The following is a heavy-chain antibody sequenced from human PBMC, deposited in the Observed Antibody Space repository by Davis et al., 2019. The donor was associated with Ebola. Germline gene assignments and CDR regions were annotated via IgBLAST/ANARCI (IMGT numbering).Heavy chain of an antibody. V-gene: IGHV4-39*01. J-gene: IGHJ4*02. CDR1: TFSSYW. CDR2: IYYSGIT. CDR3: ASLRDSSGLDY. Sequence: TFSSYWMTWVRQAPGKGLEWIGSIYYSGITYYNPSLKSRFTISVDTSKNQFSLKLRSVTAADTAVYYCASLRDSSGLDYWGREPWSPSPQ. D-gene: IGHD3-22*01.